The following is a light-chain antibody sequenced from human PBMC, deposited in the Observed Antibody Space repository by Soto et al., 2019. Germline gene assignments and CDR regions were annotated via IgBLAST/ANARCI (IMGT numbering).Light chain of an antibody. CDR1: QSVSSPY. J-gene: IGKJ3*01. V-gene: IGKV3-20*01. Sequence: EVVLTQSPVPLSLSPGERATLSCRASQSVSSPYLAWYQQKPGQPPRLLISVASSRATDIPDRFIGSGSGTEFTLTIARLAPEDFAMYYCQQYGSSPFTFGPGTKVDI. CDR3: QQYGSSPFT. CDR2: VAS.